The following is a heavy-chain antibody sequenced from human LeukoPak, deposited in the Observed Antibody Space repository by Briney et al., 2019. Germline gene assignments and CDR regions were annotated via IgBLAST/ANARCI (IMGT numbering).Heavy chain of an antibody. J-gene: IGHJ4*02. Sequence: ASVKVSCKASGYTFTNYGINWVRQAPGQGLEWIGWITTYNGDTNYAQKLQGRVTMTTDTSTSTAYMELRSLRSDDTAVYYCARDYYDSSGPDYWGQGTLVTVSS. V-gene: IGHV1-18*04. D-gene: IGHD3-22*01. CDR1: GYTFTNYG. CDR3: ARDYYDSSGPDY. CDR2: ITTYNGDT.